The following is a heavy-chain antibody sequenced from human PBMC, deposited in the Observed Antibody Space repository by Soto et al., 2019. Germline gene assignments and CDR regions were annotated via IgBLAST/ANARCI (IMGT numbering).Heavy chain of an antibody. D-gene: IGHD3-22*01. Sequence: SETLSLTCTVSGGSTSSYYWSWIRQPAGKGLEWIGRIYTSGSTNYNPSLKSRVTMSVDTSKNQFSLRLSSVTAADTAVYYCARDRHDFNPYDSSGYYKYYFDYWGQGTLVTVSS. CDR3: ARDRHDFNPYDSSGYYKYYFDY. V-gene: IGHV4-4*07. J-gene: IGHJ4*02. CDR2: IYTSGST. CDR1: GGSTSSYY.